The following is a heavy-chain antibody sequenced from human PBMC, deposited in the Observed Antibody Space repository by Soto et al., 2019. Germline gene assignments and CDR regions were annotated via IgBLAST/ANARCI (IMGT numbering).Heavy chain of an antibody. D-gene: IGHD3-10*01. Sequence: QVQLQESGPGLVKPSQTLSLTCTVSGDSISSGGNYWSWNCIRQHPGKGLEWIGYIYYSGSSYYTQSLKSRVTISVDTSKSQVSLKLSSVTAADTAVYYCARVLVRGVMGQVGELDVWGQGTTVTVSS. CDR3: ARVLVRGVMGQVGELDV. CDR2: IYYSGSS. V-gene: IGHV4-31*03. CDR1: GDSISSGGNY. J-gene: IGHJ6*02.